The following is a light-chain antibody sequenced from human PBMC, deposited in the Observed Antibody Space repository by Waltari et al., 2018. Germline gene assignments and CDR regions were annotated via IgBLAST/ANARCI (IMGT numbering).Light chain of an antibody. J-gene: IGKJ2*01. CDR2: GAS. V-gene: IGKV3-15*01. CDR1: QSVSSN. Sequence: EIVMTQSPATLSVSPGERATLSCRASQSVSSNLAWYQQKPGQAPRLRIYGASTRATGIPARFSGSGSGTEFTLTISSLQSEDFAVYYCQQYNNWPPTFGQGTKLEIK. CDR3: QQYNNWPPT.